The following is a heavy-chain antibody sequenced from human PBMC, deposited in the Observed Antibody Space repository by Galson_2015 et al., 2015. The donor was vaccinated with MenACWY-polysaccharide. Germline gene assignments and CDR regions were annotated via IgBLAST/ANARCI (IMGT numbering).Heavy chain of an antibody. CDR3: ARVEKYSGSFYILY. V-gene: IGHV4-38-2*01. J-gene: IGHJ4*02. Sequence: SETLSLTCAVSGYSISSDYYWGWIRQPPGKGLEWIGSIYHSGSTYYNPSLKSRVTISVDTSKNQFSLKLSSVTAADTAVYYCARVEKYSGSFYILYWGQGTLVTVSS. CDR1: GYSISSDYY. D-gene: IGHD1-26*01. CDR2: IYHSGST.